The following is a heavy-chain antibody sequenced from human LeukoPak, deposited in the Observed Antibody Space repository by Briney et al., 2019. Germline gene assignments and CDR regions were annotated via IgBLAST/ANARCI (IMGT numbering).Heavy chain of an antibody. Sequence: TSETLSLTCTVSGASVSSYYWTWIRLPPGKGLEWIGEIHPSGSTYYNPSLLSRVSISADTSKNQFSLKLTSVTAADTAVYFCARGADEYKIGNYWGQGSLVTVSS. CDR3: ARGADEYKIGNY. CDR2: IHPSGST. J-gene: IGHJ4*02. CDR1: GASVSSYY. D-gene: IGHD1-1*01. V-gene: IGHV4-34*01.